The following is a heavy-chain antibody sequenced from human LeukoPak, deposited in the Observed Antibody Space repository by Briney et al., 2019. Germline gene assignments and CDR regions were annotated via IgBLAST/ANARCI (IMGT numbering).Heavy chain of an antibody. D-gene: IGHD6-19*01. V-gene: IGHV3-66*02. CDR2: IYSGGST. Sequence: GSLRLSCAASGFTFSDHYMSWIRQAPGKGLEWVSVIYSGGSTYYADSVKGRFTISRDNSKNTLYLQMNSLRAEDTAVYYCARDYGSSGRIFDYWGQGTLVTVSS. J-gene: IGHJ4*02. CDR3: ARDYGSSGRIFDY. CDR1: GFTFSDHY.